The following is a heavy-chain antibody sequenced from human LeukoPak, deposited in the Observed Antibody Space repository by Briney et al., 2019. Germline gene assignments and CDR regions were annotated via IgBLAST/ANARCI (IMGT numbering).Heavy chain of an antibody. CDR2: INPNSGET. CDR1: GYTFTDYY. Sequence: ASVKVSCKSSGYTFTDYYIHWVRQAPGQGLEWMGWINPNSGETNSAQKFQGRVTMTGDTSISTAYMELRRVTSDDTAVYYCARDRDYSNTERGFDYWGQGTLVTVSS. J-gene: IGHJ4*02. CDR3: ARDRDYSNTERGFDY. V-gene: IGHV1-2*02. D-gene: IGHD4-11*01.